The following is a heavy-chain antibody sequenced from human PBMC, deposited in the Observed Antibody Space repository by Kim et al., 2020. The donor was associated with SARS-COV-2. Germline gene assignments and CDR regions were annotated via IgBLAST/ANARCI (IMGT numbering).Heavy chain of an antibody. V-gene: IGHV5-51*01. J-gene: IGHJ4*02. Sequence: PSFQGQVTISADKSISTAYLQWSSLKASDTAMYYCARLNGTSSGLWYFDYWGQGTLVTVSS. CDR3: ARLNGTSSGLWYFDY. D-gene: IGHD6-19*01.